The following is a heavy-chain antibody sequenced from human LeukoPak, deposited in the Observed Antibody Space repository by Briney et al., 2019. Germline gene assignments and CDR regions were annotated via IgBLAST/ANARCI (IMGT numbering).Heavy chain of an antibody. CDR1: GFTFSSYE. CDR3: ARVKNYYGSGNHFDY. Sequence: PGGSLRLSCAASGFTFSSYEMNWVRQAPGKGLEWVSYISSSGSTIYYADSVKGRFTISRDNAKNSLYLQMNSLRAEDTAVYYCARVKNYYGSGNHFDYWGQGTLVTVSS. J-gene: IGHJ4*02. D-gene: IGHD3-10*01. CDR2: ISSSGSTI. V-gene: IGHV3-48*03.